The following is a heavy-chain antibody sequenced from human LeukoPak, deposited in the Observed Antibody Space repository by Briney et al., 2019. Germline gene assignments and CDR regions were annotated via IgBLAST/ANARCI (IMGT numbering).Heavy chain of an antibody. CDR1: GYSFTTSW. D-gene: IGHD5-12*01. CDR2: IYPGDSDT. J-gene: IGHJ4*02. Sequence: GESLKISCKVSGYSFTTSWIGWVRQMSGKGLEWMGAIYPGDSDTRYSPSFQGQVTMSADKSNNTAYLQWSSLKASDTAMYYCARRDRYSGYDWGQGTLVTVSS. V-gene: IGHV5-51*01. CDR3: ARRDRYSGYD.